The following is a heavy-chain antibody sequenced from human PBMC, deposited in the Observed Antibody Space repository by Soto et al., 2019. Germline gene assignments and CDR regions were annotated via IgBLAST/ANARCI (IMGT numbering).Heavy chain of an antibody. D-gene: IGHD3-22*01. CDR2: ISYSGST. CDR3: ARDDTTGGFDV. V-gene: IGHV4-59*12. CDR1: GDSISSFY. Sequence: PSETLSLTCTVSGDSISSFYWSWIRQSPGKGLEWIGYISYSGSTNYNPSLQSRVTISADTSKNQFSLKLSSVTAADTAVYYCARDDTTGGFDVWGHGTLVTVSS. J-gene: IGHJ4*01.